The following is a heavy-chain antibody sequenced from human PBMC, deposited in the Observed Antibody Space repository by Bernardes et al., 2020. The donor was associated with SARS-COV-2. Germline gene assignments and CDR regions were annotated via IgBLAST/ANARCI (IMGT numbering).Heavy chain of an antibody. CDR3: ARDLRGGGNDY. V-gene: IGHV7-4-1*02. CDR1: GYTFTSYA. CDR2: INTNTGNP. J-gene: IGHJ4*02. D-gene: IGHD3-16*01. Sequence: ASVKVSCKASGYTFTSYAMNWVRQAPGQGLEWMGWINTNTGNPTYAQGFTGRFVFSLDTLYLQMNSLRAEDTAVYYCARDLRGGGNDYWGQGTLVTVSS.